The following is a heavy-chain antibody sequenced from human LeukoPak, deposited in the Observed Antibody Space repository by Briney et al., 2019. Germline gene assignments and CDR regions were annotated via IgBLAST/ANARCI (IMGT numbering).Heavy chain of an antibody. CDR1: GFTLCRYS. Sequence: GGSLRLSCAASGFTLCRYSMNWVRQAPGKGLEWVSSISSGSSYIYYADSVKGRFTISRDNAKNSLYLQMNSLRAEDTAVYYCAREGPGWFGELLKLYYYYYMDVWGKGTTVTVSS. CDR3: AREGPGWFGELLKLYYYYYMDV. D-gene: IGHD3-10*01. J-gene: IGHJ6*03. CDR2: ISSGSSYI. V-gene: IGHV3-21*01.